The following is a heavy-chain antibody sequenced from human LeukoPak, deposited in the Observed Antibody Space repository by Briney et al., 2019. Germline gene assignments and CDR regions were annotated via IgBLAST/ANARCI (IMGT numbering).Heavy chain of an antibody. J-gene: IGHJ4*02. V-gene: IGHV3-30*18. Sequence: GGSLRLSCAASGFTFSSYGMHWVRQAPGKGLEWVAVISYDGSNKYYADSVKGRFTIPRDNSKNTLYLQMNSLRAEDTAVYYCAKDEIKNSSGWNFDYWGQGTLVTVSS. CDR1: GFTFSSYG. CDR2: ISYDGSNK. CDR3: AKDEIKNSSGWNFDY. D-gene: IGHD6-19*01.